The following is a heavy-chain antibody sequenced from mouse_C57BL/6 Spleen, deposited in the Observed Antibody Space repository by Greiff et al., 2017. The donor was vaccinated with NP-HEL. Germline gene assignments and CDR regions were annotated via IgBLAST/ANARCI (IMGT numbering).Heavy chain of an antibody. D-gene: IGHD1-1*01. CDR1: GYSFTGYY. V-gene: IGHV1-42*01. CDR3: ARKKGLYGSSPYFDY. Sequence: EVQLQQSGPELVKPGASVKISCKASGYSFTGYYMNWVKQSPEKSLEWIGEINPSTGGTTYNQKFKAKATLTVDKSSSTAYMQLKSLTSEDSAVYYCARKKGLYGSSPYFDYWGQGTTLTVSS. CDR2: INPSTGGT. J-gene: IGHJ2*01.